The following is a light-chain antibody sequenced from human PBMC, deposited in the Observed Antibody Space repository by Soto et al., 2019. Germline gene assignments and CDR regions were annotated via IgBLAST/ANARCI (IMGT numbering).Light chain of an antibody. V-gene: IGLV2-23*02. J-gene: IGLJ2*01. CDR2: EVN. Sequence: QSALTQPASVSGSPGQSITISCTGTNGDVGSYDLVSWYQQYPGKAPKLIIYEVNKRPSGVSNRFSGAKSGNTDSLTISGLQTEDEADYDCCSYAGGNTLIFGGGTKLTVL. CDR1: NGDVGSYDL. CDR3: CSYAGGNTLI.